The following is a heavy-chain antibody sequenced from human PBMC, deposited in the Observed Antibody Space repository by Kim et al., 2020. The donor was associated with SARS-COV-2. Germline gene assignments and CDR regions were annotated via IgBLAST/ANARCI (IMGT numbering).Heavy chain of an antibody. Sequence: SETLSLTCAVYGGSFSGYYWSWIRQPPGKGLEWIGEINHSGSTNYNPSLKSRVTISVDTSKNQFSLKLSSVTAADTAVYYCARGPGGIQLGVDYWGQGTLVTVSS. J-gene: IGHJ4*02. V-gene: IGHV4-34*01. D-gene: IGHD5-18*01. CDR3: ARGPGGIQLGVDY. CDR2: INHSGST. CDR1: GGSFSGYY.